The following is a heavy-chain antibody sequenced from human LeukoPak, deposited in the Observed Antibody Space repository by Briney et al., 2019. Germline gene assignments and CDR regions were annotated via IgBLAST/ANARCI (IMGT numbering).Heavy chain of an antibody. CDR3: ARVNLRRGEDY. V-gene: IGHV4-30-4*01. D-gene: IGHD3-3*01. CDR1: GGSISSGDYY. CDR2: IYYSGST. Sequence: PSQTLSLTCTVSGGSISSGDYYWSWIRQPPGKGLEWIGYIYYSGSTYYNPSLKSRVTISVDTSENQFSLKLSSVTAADTAVYYCARVNLRRGEDYWGQGTLVTVSS. J-gene: IGHJ4*02.